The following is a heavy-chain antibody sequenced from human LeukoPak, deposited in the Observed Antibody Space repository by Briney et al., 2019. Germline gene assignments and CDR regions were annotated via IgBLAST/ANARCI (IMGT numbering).Heavy chain of an antibody. V-gene: IGHV5-10-1*01. CDR1: GYTFTTYW. J-gene: IGHJ4*02. CDR3: TRQDY. CDR2: IDPTDSYT. Sequence: GESLRISCKGSGYTFTTYWISWVRQMPGKGLEWMGRIDPTDSYTDYSPSFQGHVTTSLDKSISTAYLQWSSLKASDTAIYYCTRQDYWGQGTLVTVSS.